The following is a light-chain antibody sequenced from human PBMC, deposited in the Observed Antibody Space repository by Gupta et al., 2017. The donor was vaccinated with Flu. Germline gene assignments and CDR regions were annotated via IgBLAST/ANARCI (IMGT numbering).Light chain of an antibody. CDR1: SGDVGASDY. Sequence: QSALTQPRSVSGSPGQSVTISCTGTSGDVGASDYVSWYKYNPGKAPKLIIYDVTKRPSGVPDRLSGSKSGNTASLTISGLQAEDEAEYYCCSVAGSYSYVFGTGTEVTVL. J-gene: IGLJ1*01. V-gene: IGLV2-11*01. CDR2: DVT. CDR3: CSVAGSYSYV.